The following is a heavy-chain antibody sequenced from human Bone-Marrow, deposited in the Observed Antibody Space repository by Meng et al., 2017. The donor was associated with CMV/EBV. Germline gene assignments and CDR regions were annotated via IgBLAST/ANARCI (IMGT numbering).Heavy chain of an antibody. CDR3: ARMYYDFWSGYYETIYYFDY. Sequence: ASVKVSCKASGYTFTGYYMHWVRQAPGQGLEWMGWINPNSGGTNHAQKFQGRVTMTRDTSISTAYMELSRLRSDDTAVYYCARMYYDFWSGYYETIYYFDYWGQGTLVTVSS. CDR2: INPNSGGT. J-gene: IGHJ4*02. CDR1: GYTFTGYY. V-gene: IGHV1-2*02. D-gene: IGHD3-3*01.